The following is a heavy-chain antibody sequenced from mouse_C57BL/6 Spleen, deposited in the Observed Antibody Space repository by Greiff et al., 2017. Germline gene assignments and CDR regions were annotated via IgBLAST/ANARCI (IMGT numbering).Heavy chain of an antibody. CDR3: AYSNYVKAMDY. CDR2: ILPGGGST. J-gene: IGHJ4*01. CDR1: GYTFTGYW. V-gene: IGHV1-9*01. D-gene: IGHD2-5*01. Sequence: QVQLKQSGAELMKPGASVKLSCKATGYTFTGYWIEWVKQRPGHGLEWIGEILPGGGSTNYNEKFKGKATFTADTSSNTAYMQLSSLTTEDSAIYYCAYSNYVKAMDYWGQGASVTVSS.